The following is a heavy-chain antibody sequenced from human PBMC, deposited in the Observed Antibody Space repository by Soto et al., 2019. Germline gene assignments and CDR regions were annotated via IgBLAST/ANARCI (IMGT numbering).Heavy chain of an antibody. V-gene: IGHV1-3*01. J-gene: IGHJ4*02. D-gene: IGHD3-3*01. CDR2: INAGNGNT. Sequence: GASVKVSCKASGYTFTSYAMHWVRQAPGQRLERMGWINAGNGNTKYSQKFQGRVTITRDTSASTAYMELSSLRSEDTAVYYCAKSDTYDFWSGFPYWGQGTLVTVSS. CDR1: GYTFTSYA. CDR3: AKSDTYDFWSGFPY.